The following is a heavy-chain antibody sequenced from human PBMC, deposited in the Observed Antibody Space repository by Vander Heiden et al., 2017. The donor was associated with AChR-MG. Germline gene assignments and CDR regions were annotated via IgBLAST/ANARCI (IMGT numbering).Heavy chain of an antibody. CDR1: GGPFSSYA. D-gene: IGHD2-15*01. J-gene: IGHJ3*02. Sequence: QVQLVQSGAEVKKPGSSVKASCKASGGPFSSYAIGWGRQAPGQGLEWMGGIIPIFGTANYAQKFQGRVTITADESTSTAYMELSSLRSEDTAVYYCARDRTYCSGGSCYSSAFDIWGQGTMVTVSS. CDR3: ARDRTYCSGGSCYSSAFDI. CDR2: IIPIFGTA. V-gene: IGHV1-69*01.